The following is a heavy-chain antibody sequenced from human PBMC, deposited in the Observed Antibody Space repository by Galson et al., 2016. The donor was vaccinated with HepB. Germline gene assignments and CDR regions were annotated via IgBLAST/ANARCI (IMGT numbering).Heavy chain of an antibody. Sequence: SLRLSCAASGFTFRSYDMHWVRQAPGKGLDWVAVINHDGSNEFCEDSVKGRFTISRDNSKNTVYLQMNSLRVEDTAVYYCAREVSSAGWQEVFDQWGQGNLVTVSS. CDR1: GFTFRSYD. J-gene: IGHJ4*02. CDR2: INHDGSNE. D-gene: IGHD6-19*01. CDR3: AREVSSAGWQEVFDQ. V-gene: IGHV3-33*01.